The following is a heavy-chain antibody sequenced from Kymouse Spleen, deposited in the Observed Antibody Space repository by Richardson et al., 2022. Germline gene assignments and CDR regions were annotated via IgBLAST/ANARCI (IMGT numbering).Heavy chain of an antibody. CDR2: IKQDGSEK. V-gene: IGHV3-7*01. Sequence: EVQLVESGGGLVQPGGSLRLSCAASGFTFSSYWMSWVRQAPGKGLEWVANIKQDGSEKYYVDSVKGRFTISRDNAKNSLYLQMNSLRAEDTAVYYCARPLTFGGVIGDYWGQGTLVTVSS. J-gene: IGHJ4*02. CDR3: ARPLTFGGVIGDY. CDR1: GFTFSSYW. D-gene: IGHD3-16*02.